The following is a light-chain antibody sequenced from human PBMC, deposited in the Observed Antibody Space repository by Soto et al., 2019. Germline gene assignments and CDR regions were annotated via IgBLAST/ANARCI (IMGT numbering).Light chain of an antibody. J-gene: IGKJ2*02. CDR3: QKYGNSRT. CDR2: GVS. Sequence: EIVLTQSPGTLSLSPGERATLSCRASQSITSNYLAWYQQKPGQAPRLLIYGVSSRATGIPDRFSGSGSGTDFTLNISTLEPEDFAVYYCQKYGNSRTFGQGTKLEIK. CDR1: QSITSNY. V-gene: IGKV3-20*01.